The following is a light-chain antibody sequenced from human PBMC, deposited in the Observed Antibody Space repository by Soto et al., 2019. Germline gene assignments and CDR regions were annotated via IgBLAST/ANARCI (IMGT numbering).Light chain of an antibody. Sequence: QSALTQPPSASGSTGRSVTISCTGTSSDVGGYNYVSWYQQYPGKVPKLMVYEVNKRPSGVPDRFSGSKSGNTASLTVSGLQAEDQADYYCTSYAGGNNVFGTGTKLTV. V-gene: IGLV2-8*01. CDR1: SSDVGGYNY. J-gene: IGLJ1*01. CDR2: EVN. CDR3: TSYAGGNNV.